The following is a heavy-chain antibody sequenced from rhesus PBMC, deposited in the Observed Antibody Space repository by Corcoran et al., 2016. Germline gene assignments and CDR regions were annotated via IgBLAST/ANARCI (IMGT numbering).Heavy chain of an antibody. J-gene: IGHJ3*01. D-gene: IGHD5-24*01. CDR1: GGSISDSYY. V-gene: IGHV4-106*01. CDR2: IYGMGSRT. Sequence: QVQLQESGPGLVKPSETLSLTCAVSGGSISDSYYWSWIRQPPGKGREWIWYIYGMGSRTYYNPSLQSRVTISTDTSKNQFSLKLSSVTAADTAVYYCAGEGNTVGTADAFDFWGQGLRVTVSS. CDR3: AGEGNTVGTADAFDF.